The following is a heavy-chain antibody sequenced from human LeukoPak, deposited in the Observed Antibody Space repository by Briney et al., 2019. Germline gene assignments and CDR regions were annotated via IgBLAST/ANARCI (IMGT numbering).Heavy chain of an antibody. V-gene: IGHV4-39*01. D-gene: IGHD3-3*01. J-gene: IGHJ4*02. CDR2: IYYSGST. CDR1: GGSLSSSSYY. CDR3: ARLEILDYFDY. Sequence: SETLSLTCTVSGGSLSSSSYYWGWIRQPPGKGLEWIGSIYYSGSTYYNPSLKSRVTISVDTSKNQFSLKLSSVTAADTAVYYCARLEILDYFDYWGQGTLVTVSS.